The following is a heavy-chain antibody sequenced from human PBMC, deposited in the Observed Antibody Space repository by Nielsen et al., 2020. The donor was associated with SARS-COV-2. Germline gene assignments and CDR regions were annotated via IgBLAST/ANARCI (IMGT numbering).Heavy chain of an antibody. D-gene: IGHD3-22*01. CDR3: ASHYYDSSGYYFDY. J-gene: IGHJ4*02. V-gene: IGHV4-4*02. CDR1: GGSISSSNW. CDR2: IYHSGST. Sequence: SETLSLTCAVSGGSISSSNWWSWVRQPPGKGLEWIGEIYHSGSTNYNPSLKSRVTISVDKSKNQFSLKLSSVTAADTAVYYCASHYYDSSGYYFDYWGQGTLVTVSS.